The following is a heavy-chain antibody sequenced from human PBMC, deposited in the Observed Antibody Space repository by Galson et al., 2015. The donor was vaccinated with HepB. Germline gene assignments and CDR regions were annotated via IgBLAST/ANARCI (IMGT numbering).Heavy chain of an antibody. Sequence: SLRLSCAASGFSFSSYAMSWVRQAPGKGLEWVSSITDSGGATWSADSVKGRFTISRDNSRQTLYLQMNSLRAEDTAVYYCAKGSTTSRPYYFDCWGQGTLVTVSS. CDR3: AKGSTTSRPYYFDC. CDR2: ITDSGGAT. CDR1: GFSFSSYA. D-gene: IGHD2/OR15-2a*01. V-gene: IGHV3-23*01. J-gene: IGHJ4*02.